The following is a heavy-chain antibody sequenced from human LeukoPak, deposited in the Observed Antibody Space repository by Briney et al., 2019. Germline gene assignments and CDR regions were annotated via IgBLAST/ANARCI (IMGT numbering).Heavy chain of an antibody. CDR2: IYYTET. CDR1: DDSITNY. CDR3: ATRKLGNDY. D-gene: IGHD7-27*01. J-gene: IGHJ4*02. V-gene: IGHV4-59*01. Sequence: SETLSLTCTVSDDSITNYWSWIRPSPGKGLEWIGYIYYTETSYNPSLKSRVTISADTSKNQFSLKLYSVTAADTAVYYCATRKLGNDYWGQGTLVTVSS.